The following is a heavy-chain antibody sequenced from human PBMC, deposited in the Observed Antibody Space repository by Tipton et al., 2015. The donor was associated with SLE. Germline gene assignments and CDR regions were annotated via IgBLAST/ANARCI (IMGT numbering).Heavy chain of an antibody. V-gene: IGHV4-39*07. CDR3: AKTTVYSNDWPYFDH. CDR1: GDSISANSYH. Sequence: GLVKPSETLSLICTVSGDSISANSYHWGWVRQPPGKGLEWIGNVYYSGSTYYSASLRSRVTISLDRSKNHFSLTLNSVTAADTAVYYCAKTTVYSNDWPYFDHWGQGTLVTVPS. J-gene: IGHJ4*02. CDR2: VYYSGST. D-gene: IGHD6-19*01.